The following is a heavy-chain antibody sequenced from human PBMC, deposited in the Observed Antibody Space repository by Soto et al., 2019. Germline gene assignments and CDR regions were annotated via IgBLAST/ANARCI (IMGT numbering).Heavy chain of an antibody. CDR1: GYTLTELS. V-gene: IGHV1-46*01. CDR2: INPSGGST. CDR3: AREGTIFGVVIRYGMDV. D-gene: IGHD3-3*01. Sequence: ASVKVSCKVSGYTLTELSMHWVRQAPGQGLEWMGIINPSGGSTSYAQKFQGRVTMTRDTSTSTVYMELSSLRSEDTDVYYCAREGTIFGVVIRYGMDVWGQGTTVTVSS. J-gene: IGHJ6*02.